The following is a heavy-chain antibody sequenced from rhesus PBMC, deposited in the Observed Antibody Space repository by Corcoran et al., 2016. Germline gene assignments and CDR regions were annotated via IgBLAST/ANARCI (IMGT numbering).Heavy chain of an antibody. CDR3: ARDYDGGSYIFDY. Sequence: QLQLQESGPGLVKPSETLSLTCAVSGGSISSNYWSWLRPPPGKGLEGIGRISGSGGSTDYNPSLKSRVTISTDTSKNQFSLKLSSVTAADTAVYYCARDYDGGSYIFDYWGQGVLVTVSS. J-gene: IGHJ4*01. V-gene: IGHV4-173*01. CDR1: GGSISSNY. D-gene: IGHD6-25*01. CDR2: ISGSGGST.